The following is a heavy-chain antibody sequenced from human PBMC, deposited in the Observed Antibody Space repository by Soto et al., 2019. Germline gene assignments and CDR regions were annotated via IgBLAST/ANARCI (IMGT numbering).Heavy chain of an antibody. Sequence: QMQLVQSGPEVKKPGTSVKVSCKASGFTFTSSAVQWVRQARGQRLEWIGWIVVGSGNTNYAQKFQERGTITRDMSTSTAYMELSSLRSEDTAVYYCAALGSGYYDGRGNWGQGTLVTVSS. D-gene: IGHD3-22*01. J-gene: IGHJ4*02. CDR2: IVVGSGNT. V-gene: IGHV1-58*01. CDR1: GFTFTSSA. CDR3: AALGSGYYDGRGN.